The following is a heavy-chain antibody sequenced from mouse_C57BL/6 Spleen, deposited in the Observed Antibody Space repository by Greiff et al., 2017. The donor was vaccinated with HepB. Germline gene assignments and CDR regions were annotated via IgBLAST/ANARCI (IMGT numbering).Heavy chain of an antibody. CDR2: IDPANGNT. CDR1: GFNIKNTY. Sequence: VHVKQSVAELVRPGASVKLSCTASGFNIKNTYMHWVKQRPEQGLEWIGRIDPANGNTKYAPKFQGKATITADTSSNTAYLQLSSLTSEDTAIYYCARNYYSNYDYAMDYWGQGTSVTVSS. V-gene: IGHV14-3*01. J-gene: IGHJ4*01. CDR3: ARNYYSNYDYAMDY. D-gene: IGHD2-5*01.